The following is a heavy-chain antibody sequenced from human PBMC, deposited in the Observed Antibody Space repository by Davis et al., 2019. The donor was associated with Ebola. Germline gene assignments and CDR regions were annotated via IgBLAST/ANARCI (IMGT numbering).Heavy chain of an antibody. CDR2: IYYSGST. CDR3: AREGRWERNGFDY. Sequence: SETLSLTCTVSGGSISSYYWSWIRQPPGKGLEWIGYIYYSGSTYFNPSLENRASLSLDTSRTQFSLKLTSVTAADTAIYYCAREGRWERNGFDYWGQGTLVTVSS. V-gene: IGHV4-30-4*08. J-gene: IGHJ4*02. D-gene: IGHD1-26*01. CDR1: GGSISSYY.